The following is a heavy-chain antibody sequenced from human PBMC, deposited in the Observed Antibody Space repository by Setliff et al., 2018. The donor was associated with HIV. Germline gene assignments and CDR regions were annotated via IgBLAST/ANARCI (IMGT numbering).Heavy chain of an antibody. CDR3: ARHHIWYDFWSGYLSPSFDY. D-gene: IGHD3-3*01. V-gene: IGHV3-7*01. CDR2: IKQDGSDK. CDR1: GFAFSGHQ. J-gene: IGHJ4*02. Sequence: PGGSLRLSFAASGFAFSGHQMRWVRQAPGKGLEWVAKIKQDGSDKYYVDSVKGRFTISRDNAKNSLYLQMNSLRAADTAVYFCARHHIWYDFWSGYLSPSFDYWGQGTLVTVSS.